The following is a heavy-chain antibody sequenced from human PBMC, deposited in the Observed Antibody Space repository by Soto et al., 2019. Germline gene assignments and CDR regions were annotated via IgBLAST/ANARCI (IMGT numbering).Heavy chain of an antibody. D-gene: IGHD3-9*01. J-gene: IGHJ4*02. CDR3: AKEPTRHDYDILTGLFDY. CDR2: VKSKNDGGTT. Sequence: PGGSLRLSCAASGFIFSNAWINWVRQAPGKGLEWVGRVKSKNDGGTTDFATPVKGRFAISRDDSKNMVYLEMNSLRAEDTAVYYCAKEPTRHDYDILTGLFDYWGQGTLVTVSS. V-gene: IGHV3-15*07. CDR1: GFIFSNAW.